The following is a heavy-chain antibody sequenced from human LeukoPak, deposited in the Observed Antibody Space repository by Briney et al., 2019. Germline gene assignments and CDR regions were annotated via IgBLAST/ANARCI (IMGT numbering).Heavy chain of an antibody. J-gene: IGHJ6*03. CDR3: ARSTVGDSYYYMDV. CDR1: GYTFTSYG. D-gene: IGHD4-11*01. CDR2: ISAYNGNT. Sequence: GASVKVSCKASGYTFTSYGISWVRQAPGQGLEWMGWISAYNGNTNYAQKFQGRVTMTTDTSTSTAYMELRSPRSDDTAVYYCARSTVGDSYYYMDVWGKGTTVTVSS. V-gene: IGHV1-18*01.